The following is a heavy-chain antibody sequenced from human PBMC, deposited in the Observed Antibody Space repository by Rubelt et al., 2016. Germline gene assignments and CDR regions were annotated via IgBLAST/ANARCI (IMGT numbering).Heavy chain of an antibody. CDR3: ARTEVGGFFDY. D-gene: IGHD1-26*01. CDR1: GFIFRNYW. J-gene: IGHJ4*02. V-gene: IGHV3-74*02. Sequence: EVQLVQSGGDLVQPGGSLRLSCAASGFIFRNYWMHWVRQAPGKGLVWVSRVNGDGGSTTYADSVKGRFTISRDNAKNTLYLQMNSLRVEDTAVYYCARTEVGGFFDYWGQGALVTVSS. CDR2: VNGDGGST.